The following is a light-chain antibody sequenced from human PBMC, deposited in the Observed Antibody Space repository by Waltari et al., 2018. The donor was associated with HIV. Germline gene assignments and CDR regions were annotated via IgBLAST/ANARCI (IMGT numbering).Light chain of an antibody. CDR3: QQRSNWPPT. CDR1: QSVSSY. V-gene: IGKV3-11*01. CDR2: DAS. J-gene: IGKJ1*01. Sequence: IVLTQSPSTLSLSPGERATLSCRASQSVSSYLAWYQQKPGQAPRLPIYDASNRATGIPARFSGSGSGTDFTLTISSLEPEDFAVYYCQQRSNWPPTFGQGTKVEIK.